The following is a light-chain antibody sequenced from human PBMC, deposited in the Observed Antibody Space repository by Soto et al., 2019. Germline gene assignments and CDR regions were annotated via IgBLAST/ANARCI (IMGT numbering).Light chain of an antibody. CDR3: QQYDNLPPFT. CDR1: QDISNY. J-gene: IGKJ3*01. Sequence: DIQMTQSPSSLSASVGDRVTITCQASQDISNYLNRYQQKPGKAPKLLLYDASNLETGVPSRFSGSRSATDFTFTISSLQPQDIATYYCQQYDNLPPFTCGPGTKLDIK. V-gene: IGKV1-33*01. CDR2: DAS.